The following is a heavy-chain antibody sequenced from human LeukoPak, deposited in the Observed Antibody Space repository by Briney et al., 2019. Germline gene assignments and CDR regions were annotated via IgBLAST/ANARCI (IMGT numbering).Heavy chain of an antibody. CDR1: GYTFTSYY. J-gene: IGHJ6*02. V-gene: IGHV1-46*01. CDR3: ARDGATDGMDV. Sequence: ASVKVSCKTSGYTFTSYYMNWVRQAPGQGLEWMGITNPSGGSTSYAQKFQDRVAMTRDTPTSTVYMELASLTSEDTAVYYCARDGATDGMDVWGQGTTVTVSS. CDR2: TNPSGGST. D-gene: IGHD5-12*01.